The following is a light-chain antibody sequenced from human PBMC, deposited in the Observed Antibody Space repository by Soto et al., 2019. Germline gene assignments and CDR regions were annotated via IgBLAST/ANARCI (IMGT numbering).Light chain of an antibody. CDR3: QQYGSSPT. V-gene: IGKV3-20*01. Sequence: DIVLTQSPGTLSLSPGERATLSCRSSQSVSSNYLAWYQQKPDQAPRLVIYDVSGRATGIPDRFSGSGSGTAFTLTISRLEPEDSAVYYWQQYGSSPTFGQGTKGEIK. CDR1: QSVSSNY. J-gene: IGKJ1*01. CDR2: DVS.